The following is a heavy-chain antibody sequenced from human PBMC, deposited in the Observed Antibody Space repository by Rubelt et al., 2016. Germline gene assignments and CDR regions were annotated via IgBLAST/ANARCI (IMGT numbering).Heavy chain of an antibody. CDR1: GGSISSSSFY. J-gene: IGHJ6*02. CDR3: ARHEREGNYYYSGMDV. Sequence: QLQLQESGPGLVKPSETLSLTCTVSGGSISSSSFYWGWIRQPPGKGLEWIGSIYYSGTTYYNRSLKGWGTMSEDRPNNRCSLKLSSGTAPDTAVYYCARHEREGNYYYSGMDVWGQGTTVTVSS. CDR2: IYYSGTT. V-gene: IGHV4-39*01.